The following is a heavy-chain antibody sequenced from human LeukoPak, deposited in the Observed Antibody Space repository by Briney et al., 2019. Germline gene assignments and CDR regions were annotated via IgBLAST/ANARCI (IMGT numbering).Heavy chain of an antibody. CDR2: ISSSGSTI. V-gene: IGHV3-11*04. CDR1: GFTFSDYY. D-gene: IGHD6-13*01. J-gene: IGHJ3*02. Sequence: GGSLRLSCAASGFTFSDYYMSWIRQAPGKGLEWVSYISSSGSTIYYADSVKGRFTISRDNAKNSLYLQMNSLRAEDTAVYYCVGWINRIAAAGTHDAFDIWGQGTKVTVSS. CDR3: VGWINRIAAAGTHDAFDI.